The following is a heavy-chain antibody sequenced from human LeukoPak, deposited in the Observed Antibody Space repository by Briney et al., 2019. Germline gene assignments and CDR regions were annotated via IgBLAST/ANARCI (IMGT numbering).Heavy chain of an antibody. CDR1: GFTFRSYS. J-gene: IGHJ4*02. CDR2: INRGGDNI. Sequence: GGSLRLSCAASGFTFRSYSMNWVRQAPGKGLEWLAYINRGGDNIWYADSVKGRFTISRDNARDSLFLQMNSLRDEDTAVYYCARDHDWAFDYWGQGTLVTVSS. CDR3: ARDHDWAFDY. D-gene: IGHD3-9*01. V-gene: IGHV3-48*02.